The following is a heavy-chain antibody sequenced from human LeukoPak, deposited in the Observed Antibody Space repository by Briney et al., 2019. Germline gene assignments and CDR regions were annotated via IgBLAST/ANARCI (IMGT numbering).Heavy chain of an antibody. J-gene: IGHJ4*02. CDR1: GFTFSSYA. Sequence: GGSLGLSCAASGFTFSSYAMSWVRQAPGKGLEWVSIIYSGAGTYYADSVKGRVIISRDNSKNTLYLQINSLRAEDTAVYYCARALRHGTGYDYFDYWGQGTLVTVSS. CDR3: ARALRHGTGYDYFDY. CDR2: IYSGAGT. D-gene: IGHD6-13*01. V-gene: IGHV3-66*01.